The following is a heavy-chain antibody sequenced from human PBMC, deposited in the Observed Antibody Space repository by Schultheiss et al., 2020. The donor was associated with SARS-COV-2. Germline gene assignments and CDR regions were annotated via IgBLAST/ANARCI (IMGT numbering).Heavy chain of an antibody. CDR1: GDSINSYY. D-gene: IGHD3-16*01. V-gene: IGHV4-59*01. Sequence: GSLRLSCSVSGDSINSYYWSWIRHSPGKGLEWIGYAYYRGSTTYNPSLKSRVTISVDRSKNQFSLKLNSVTAADAAVYYCARFVGARNYYYYYMDVLGKGTTVTVSS. CDR2: AYYRGST. J-gene: IGHJ6*03. CDR3: ARFVGARNYYYYYMDV.